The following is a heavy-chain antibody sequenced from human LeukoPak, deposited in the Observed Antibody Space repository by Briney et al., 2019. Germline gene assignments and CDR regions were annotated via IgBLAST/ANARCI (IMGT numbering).Heavy chain of an antibody. CDR1: GGSISSSSYY. V-gene: IGHV4-39*07. CDR2: IYYSGST. CDR3: TVVRGAFNGFDP. J-gene: IGHJ5*02. D-gene: IGHD3-10*01. Sequence: PSETLSLTCTVSGGSISSSSYYWGWIRQPPGKGLEWIGSIYYSGSTYYNPSLKSRVTISVDTSKNQFSLKLSSVTAAGTAVYYCTVVRGAFNGFDPWGQGTLVTVSS.